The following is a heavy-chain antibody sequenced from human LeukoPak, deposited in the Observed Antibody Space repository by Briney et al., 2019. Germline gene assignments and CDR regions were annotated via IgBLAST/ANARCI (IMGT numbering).Heavy chain of an antibody. Sequence: SETLSLTCTVSGGSISSYYWSWIRQPPGKGLEWIGYIYYSGSTNYNPSLKSRVTISVDTSKNQFSLKLTSVTAADTAVYYCARGGGPPSYYGKKYNWFDPWGQGTLVTVSS. CDR1: GGSISSYY. CDR3: ARGGGPPSYYGKKYNWFDP. D-gene: IGHD3-10*01. J-gene: IGHJ5*02. CDR2: IYYSGST. V-gene: IGHV4-59*12.